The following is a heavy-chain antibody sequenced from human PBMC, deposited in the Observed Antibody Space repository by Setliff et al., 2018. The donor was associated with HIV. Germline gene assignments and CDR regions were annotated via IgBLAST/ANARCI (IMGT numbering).Heavy chain of an antibody. CDR3: AILDVDTTMVIYYGMDV. J-gene: IGHJ6*02. V-gene: IGHV3-48*03. CDR1: GFSFRTYE. CDR2: ISSSGSTV. D-gene: IGHD5-18*01. Sequence: PGGSLRLSCAASGFSFRTYEMNWVRQAPGKGLEWVSYISSSGSTVYYADSAKGRFTISRDNAKNSLYLQMNSLRAEDTAVYYCAILDVDTTMVIYYGMDVWGQGTTVTVSS.